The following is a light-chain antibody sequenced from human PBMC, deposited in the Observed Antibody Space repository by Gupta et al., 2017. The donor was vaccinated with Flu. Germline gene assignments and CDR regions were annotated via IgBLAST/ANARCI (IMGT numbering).Light chain of an antibody. Sequence: DIAMTQSPDPLAVSLGERATINCKSSQSVLYYSNTKNYIAWYQHKPRQPPKLLFYWASTRESGVPDRFSGGGSGADFTLTIKNLKAEDAAVYYCQQHEGSPFTFGDGTKVEIK. CDR1: QSVLYYSNTKNY. J-gene: IGKJ4*01. CDR3: QQHEGSPFT. CDR2: WAS. V-gene: IGKV4-1*01.